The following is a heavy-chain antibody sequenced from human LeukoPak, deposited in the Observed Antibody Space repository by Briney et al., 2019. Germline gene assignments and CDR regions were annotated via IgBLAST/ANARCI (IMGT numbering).Heavy chain of an antibody. Sequence: PGGSLRLSCAASGFTFSSYWVQWVRQAPGKGLVWISRINSDGSSLSYADSVKGRFTISRDNAKNTVYLQMNSLRAEDTAVYYCARSRYTGSHFDYWGQGTRVTVSS. V-gene: IGHV3-74*01. CDR3: ARSRYTGSHFDY. CDR2: INSDGSSL. CDR1: GFTFSSYW. D-gene: IGHD1-26*01. J-gene: IGHJ4*02.